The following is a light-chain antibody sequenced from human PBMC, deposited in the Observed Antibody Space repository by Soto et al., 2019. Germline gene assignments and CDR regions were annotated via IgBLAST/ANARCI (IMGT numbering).Light chain of an antibody. V-gene: IGLV1-40*01. Sequence: QSVLTQPPSVSGAPGQRVTISCTGSSSNIGAGYDVHWYQQLPATAPKLLIYGNNHRPSGVPDRFSGSKSGTSASLAITGLQAEDEADYYCQSFDSSLSGSVFGGGTKVTVL. CDR3: QSFDSSLSGSV. CDR1: SSNIGAGYD. CDR2: GNN. J-gene: IGLJ3*02.